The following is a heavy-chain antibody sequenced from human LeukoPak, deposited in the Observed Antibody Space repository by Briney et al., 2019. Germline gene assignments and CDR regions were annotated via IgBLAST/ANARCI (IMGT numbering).Heavy chain of an antibody. CDR1: GYTFTSYD. CDR2: VNPNSGNT. CDR3: ARGSEWLLDHDAFDI. V-gene: IGHV1-8*03. J-gene: IGHJ3*02. Sequence: ASVKVSCKASGYTFTSYDINWVRQATGQGLEWMGWVNPNSGNTGYAQKFQGRVTITRNTSISTAYMELSSLRSEDTAVYYCARGSEWLLDHDAFDIWGQGTMVTVSS. D-gene: IGHD3-3*01.